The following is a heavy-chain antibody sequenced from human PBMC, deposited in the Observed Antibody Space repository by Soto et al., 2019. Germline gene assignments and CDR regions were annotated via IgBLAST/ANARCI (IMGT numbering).Heavy chain of an antibody. J-gene: IGHJ4*02. CDR3: ARGHDDILIGYYSQPYFDY. D-gene: IGHD3-9*01. Sequence: QVQLVQSGAEVKKPGSSVKVSCKASGGTFSSYAISWVRQAPGQGLEWMGGIIPIFGTANYAQKFQGRVTITADESTSTAYMELSSLRSEDTAVYYCARGHDDILIGYYSQPYFDYWGQGTLVTVSS. CDR2: IIPIFGTA. V-gene: IGHV1-69*12. CDR1: GGTFSSYA.